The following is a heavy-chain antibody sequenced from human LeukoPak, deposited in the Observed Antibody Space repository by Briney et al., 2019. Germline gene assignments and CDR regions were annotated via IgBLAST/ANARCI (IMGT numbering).Heavy chain of an antibody. CDR1: GGSVSSCSYY. CDR3: ARSTYCSSTSCYRQNNWFDP. J-gene: IGHJ5*02. CDR2: IYYSGST. V-gene: IGHV4-61*01. Sequence: SETLSLTCTVSGGSVSSCSYYWSWIRQPPGKGLEWIGYIYYSGSTNYNPSLKSRVTISVDTSKNQFSLKLSSVTAADTAVYYCARSTYCSSTSCYRQNNWFDPWGQGTLVTVSS. D-gene: IGHD2-2*02.